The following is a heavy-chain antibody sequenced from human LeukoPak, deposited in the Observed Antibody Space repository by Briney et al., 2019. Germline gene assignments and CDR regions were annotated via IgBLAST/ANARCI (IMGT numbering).Heavy chain of an antibody. CDR1: GYTFTSYG. J-gene: IGHJ4*02. Sequence: GASVKVSCKASGYTFTSYGISWVRQAPGQGLEWMGWISAYNGNTDYAQKLQGRVTMTTDTSTSTAYMELRSLRSDDTAVYYCARSGYSSSRAYYFDYWGQGTLVTVSS. CDR3: ARSGYSSSRAYYFDY. V-gene: IGHV1-18*01. D-gene: IGHD6-6*01. CDR2: ISAYNGNT.